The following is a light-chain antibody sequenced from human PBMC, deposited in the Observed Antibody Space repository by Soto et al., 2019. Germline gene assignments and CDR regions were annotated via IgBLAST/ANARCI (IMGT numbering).Light chain of an antibody. CDR2: LGF. J-gene: IGKJ1*01. V-gene: IGKV2-28*01. Sequence: DIVMTQSPLSLTVTPGDPASISCRSSQSLLYSNGYNYLDWYLQKPGQSPQLLIYLGFNRASGVPDRFSGSGSGTDFTLKISRVEAEDVGVYYCMQALELRTFGQGTKVDIK. CDR3: MQALELRT. CDR1: QSLLYSNGYNY.